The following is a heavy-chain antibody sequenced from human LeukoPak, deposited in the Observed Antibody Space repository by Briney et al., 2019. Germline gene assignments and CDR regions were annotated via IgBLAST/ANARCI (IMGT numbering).Heavy chain of an antibody. CDR1: GFTFSNYW. CDR3: AKNSGIYV. D-gene: IGHD1-26*01. J-gene: IGHJ4*02. V-gene: IGHV3-74*01. Sequence: GGSLRLSCAASGFTFSNYWMHWVRHAPGKGLVWVSRINIDGSSTNNADSVKGRCTISRDNAKNTLYLQMNSLRAEDPAVYYCAKNSGIYVWGQGTLVTVSS. CDR2: INIDGSST.